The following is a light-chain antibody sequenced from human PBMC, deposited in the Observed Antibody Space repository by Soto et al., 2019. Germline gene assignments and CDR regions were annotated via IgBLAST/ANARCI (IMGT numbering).Light chain of an antibody. J-gene: IGKJ1*01. CDR2: AAS. Sequence: DIQMTQSPSSLSASVGDRVTSTCRASQGISNYLAWFQQKPGKVPKLLIYAASTLKSGVPSRFSGSGSGTDFTLTISSLQPEDVATYYCQKYNSAPLTFGQGTEVEIK. V-gene: IGKV1-27*01. CDR3: QKYNSAPLT. CDR1: QGISNY.